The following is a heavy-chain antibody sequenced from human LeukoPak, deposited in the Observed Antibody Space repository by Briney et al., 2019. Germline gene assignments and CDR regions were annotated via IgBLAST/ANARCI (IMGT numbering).Heavy chain of an antibody. CDR3: ARVAFDWLFPVDY. CDR1: GGSISSGGYY. Sequence: SQTLSLTCTVSGGSISSGGYYWSWIRQHPGKGLEWIGYIYYSGSTYYNPSLKSRVTISVDTSKNQFSLKLSSVTAADTAVYYCARVAFDWLFPVDYWGQGTLVTVSS. J-gene: IGHJ4*02. CDR2: IYYSGST. D-gene: IGHD3-9*01. V-gene: IGHV4-31*03.